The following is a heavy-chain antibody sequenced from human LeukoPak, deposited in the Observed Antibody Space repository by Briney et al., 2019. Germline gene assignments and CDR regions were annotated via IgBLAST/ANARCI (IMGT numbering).Heavy chain of an antibody. Sequence: PGGSLRLSCAASGFTFSSYAMSWVRQAPGKGLEWVSAISGSGGSTYYADSVKGRFTISRDNSKNTLYLQMNSLRAEDTAVYYCARPHYDSGSYRYYFDYWGQGTLVTVSS. CDR2: ISGSGGST. CDR1: GFTFSSYA. D-gene: IGHD1-26*01. CDR3: ARPHYDSGSYRYYFDY. J-gene: IGHJ4*02. V-gene: IGHV3-23*01.